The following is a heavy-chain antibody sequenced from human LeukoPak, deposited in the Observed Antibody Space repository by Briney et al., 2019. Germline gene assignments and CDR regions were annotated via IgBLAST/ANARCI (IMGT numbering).Heavy chain of an antibody. J-gene: IGHJ4*02. CDR3: AKDETPYTTGLYFDY. CDR1: GFTFSSYA. D-gene: IGHD1-26*01. CDR2: ISGSGGST. Sequence: PGGSLRLSCAASGFTFSSYAMSWVRQAPGKGLEWVSDISGSGGSTYYADSVKGRFTISRDNSKNTLYLQMNSLRADDTAVYYCAKDETPYTTGLYFDYWGQGTLVTVSS. V-gene: IGHV3-23*01.